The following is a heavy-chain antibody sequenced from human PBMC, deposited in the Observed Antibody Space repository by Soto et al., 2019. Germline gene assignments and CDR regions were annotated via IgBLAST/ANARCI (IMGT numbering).Heavy chain of an antibody. Sequence: QVQLVQSGAEVKKPGSSVKVSCKASGGTFSSYTISWERQAPGQGLEWMGRIIPILGIANYAQKFQGRVTITADKSTSTAYMELSSLRSEDTAVYYCANLDYGEDLNWFDPWGQGTLVTVSS. CDR1: GGTFSSYT. D-gene: IGHD4-17*01. J-gene: IGHJ5*02. CDR2: IIPILGIA. V-gene: IGHV1-69*02. CDR3: ANLDYGEDLNWFDP.